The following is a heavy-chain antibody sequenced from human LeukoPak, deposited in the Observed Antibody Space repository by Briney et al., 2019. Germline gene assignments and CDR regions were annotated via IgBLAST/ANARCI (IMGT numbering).Heavy chain of an antibody. CDR3: ARDSTVFGVVNLGGLNWFDH. V-gene: IGHV4-4*07. CDR2: IYASGST. CDR1: GGSISSYY. Sequence: SETLSLTCSVSGGSISSYYWSWIRQPAGKGREWIGRIYASGSTNYNPSLKGRVTMSVDTSKNQFSLKLSSVTAADTAVYYCARDSTVFGVVNLGGLNWFDHWGQGTLVTVSS. D-gene: IGHD3-3*01. J-gene: IGHJ5*02.